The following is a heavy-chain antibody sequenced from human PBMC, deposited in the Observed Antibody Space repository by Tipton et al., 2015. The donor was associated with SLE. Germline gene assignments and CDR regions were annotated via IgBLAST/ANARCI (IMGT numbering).Heavy chain of an antibody. Sequence: TLSLTCTVSGGSISSGNYYWSWIRQPAGKGLEWIGRLFTSGSTNYNPSLKSRVSISVDASKNQFSLKMSSVTAADTAVYYCARRQTDPLGFDYWGQGTLVTVSS. CDR1: GGSISSGNYY. CDR3: ARRQTDPLGFDY. CDR2: LFTSGST. J-gene: IGHJ4*02. V-gene: IGHV4-61*02. D-gene: IGHD7-27*01.